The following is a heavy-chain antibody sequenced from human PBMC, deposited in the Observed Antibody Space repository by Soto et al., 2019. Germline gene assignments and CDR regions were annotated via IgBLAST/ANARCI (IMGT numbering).Heavy chain of an antibody. CDR1: GFTFDDYA. V-gene: IGHV3-9*01. CDR2: ISWNSGSI. D-gene: IGHD3-10*01. CDR3: AKDYYGSGRNGMDV. Sequence: DVQLVESGGGLVQPGRSLRLSCAASGFTFDDYAMHWVRQAPGKGLEWVSGISWNSGSIDYADSVKGRFTISRDNAKNSLYLQMNSLRAEDTALYYCAKDYYGSGRNGMDVWGQGTTVIVSS. J-gene: IGHJ6*02.